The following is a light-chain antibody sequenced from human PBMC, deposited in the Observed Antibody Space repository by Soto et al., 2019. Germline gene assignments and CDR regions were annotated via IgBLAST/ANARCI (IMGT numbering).Light chain of an antibody. J-gene: IGKJ1*01. CDR2: DAS. V-gene: IGKV3-11*01. Sequence: EIVLTQSPATLSLSPGERATLSCRASQSVSSYLAWYQQKPGQAPRLLIYDASKRATGIPDRFSGSGSGTDFTLTISRLEPEDFAVYYCQHYDASQWTFGQGTKVDIK. CDR1: QSVSSY. CDR3: QHYDASQWT.